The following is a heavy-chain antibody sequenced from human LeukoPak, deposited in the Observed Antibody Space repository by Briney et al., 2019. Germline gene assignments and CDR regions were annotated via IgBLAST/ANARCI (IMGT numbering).Heavy chain of an antibody. J-gene: IGHJ4*02. V-gene: IGHV1-18*01. CDR1: GYTFTSYG. CDR2: ISAYNGNT. Sequence: ASVKVSCKAFGYTFTSYGISWVRQAPGQGLEWMGWISAYNGNTNYAQKLQGRVTMTTDTSTSTAYMELRSLRSDDTAVYYCARDGVEYGSGSYFDYWGQGTLVTVSS. CDR3: ARDGVEYGSGSYFDY. D-gene: IGHD3-10*01.